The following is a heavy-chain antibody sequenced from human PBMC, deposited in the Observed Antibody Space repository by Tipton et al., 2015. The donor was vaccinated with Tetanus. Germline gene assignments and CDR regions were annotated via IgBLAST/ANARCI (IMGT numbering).Heavy chain of an antibody. J-gene: IGHJ6*02. V-gene: IGHV4-4*01. Sequence: SLRLSCDVSGGPVSSSNWWSWVRQAPGKGLEWIGEIYYSGTTNYNPSLKSRVTISTEKSKNQVSLRLNSVTAADTAVYFCARTPDYYYGMDVWGQGTTVTVSS. CDR2: IYYSGTT. CDR1: GGPVSSSNW. CDR3: ARTPDYYYGMDV.